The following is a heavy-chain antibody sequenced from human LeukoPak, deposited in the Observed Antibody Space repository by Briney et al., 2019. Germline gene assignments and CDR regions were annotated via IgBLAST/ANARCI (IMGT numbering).Heavy chain of an antibody. V-gene: IGHV4-34*01. Sequence: SETLSLTCAVYGGSFSGYYLSWIRQPPGKGLEWVGEINHSGSTNYNPYFKSGVTISVDTSKNQFSMKLSSVTAEDTAVYYCARMRTKQFGVVIRARGWGNYFDCWGQGTLVTVSS. J-gene: IGHJ4*02. CDR2: INHSGST. CDR3: ARMRTKQFGVVIRARGWGNYFDC. CDR1: GGSFSGYY. D-gene: IGHD3-3*01.